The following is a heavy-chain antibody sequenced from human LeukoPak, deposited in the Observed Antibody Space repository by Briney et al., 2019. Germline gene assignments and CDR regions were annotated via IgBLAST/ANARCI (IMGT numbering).Heavy chain of an antibody. CDR3: ARDPAPQGWFDS. Sequence: PGGSLRLSCAASGFTFSSYWMHWVRQAPGKGLVWVSRINTDGGSTIYADSVKGRFTISRDNAKNILYLQMNSLGAEDTAVYHCARDPAPQGWFDSWGQGTLVTVSS. V-gene: IGHV3-74*01. J-gene: IGHJ5*01. CDR1: GFTFSSYW. CDR2: INTDGGST.